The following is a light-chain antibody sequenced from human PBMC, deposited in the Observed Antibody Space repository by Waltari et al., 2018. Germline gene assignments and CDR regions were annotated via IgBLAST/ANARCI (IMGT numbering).Light chain of an antibody. CDR1: SLRRFY. V-gene: IGLV3-19*01. CDR2: GQN. J-gene: IGLJ2*01. Sequence: SSELTQDPSVSVALGQTVRITCQGDSLRRFYASWYQQRPGQAPILVLYGQNNRPSGSPDRVSGSTSGNTASLTITGAQAEDEADYYCHSRDTSSTRVFGGGTRLTV. CDR3: HSRDTSSTRV.